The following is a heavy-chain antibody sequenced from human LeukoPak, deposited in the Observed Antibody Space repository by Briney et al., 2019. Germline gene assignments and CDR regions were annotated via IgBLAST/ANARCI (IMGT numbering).Heavy chain of an antibody. Sequence: SETLSLTCVVYGGSFSGYYWSWIRQPPGKGLEWIGEINHSGSTNYNPSLKSRVTISVDTSKNQFSLKLSSVTAADTAVYYCARDRPVGYCSSTSCYPYYYYYMDVWGKGTTVTVSS. V-gene: IGHV4-34*01. CDR3: ARDRPVGYCSSTSCYPYYYYYMDV. J-gene: IGHJ6*03. D-gene: IGHD2-2*01. CDR2: INHSGST. CDR1: GGSFSGYY.